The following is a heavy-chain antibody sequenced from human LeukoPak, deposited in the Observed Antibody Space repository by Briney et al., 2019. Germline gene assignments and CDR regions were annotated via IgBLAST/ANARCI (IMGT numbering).Heavy chain of an antibody. Sequence: SVKVSCKASGGTFSSYAISWVRQAPGQGLEWMGRITPILGIANYAQKFQGRVTITADKSTSTAYMELSSLRSEDTAVYYCAGGLIQLWPADDYWGQGTLVTVSS. CDR1: GGTFSSYA. CDR3: AGGLIQLWPADDY. J-gene: IGHJ4*02. D-gene: IGHD5-18*01. V-gene: IGHV1-69*04. CDR2: ITPILGIA.